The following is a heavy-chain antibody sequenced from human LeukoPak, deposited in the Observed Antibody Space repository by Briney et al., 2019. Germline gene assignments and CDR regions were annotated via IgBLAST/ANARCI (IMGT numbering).Heavy chain of an antibody. CDR2: INHSGST. CDR3: ARTAVGKVVRGVFQH. D-gene: IGHD3-10*01. Sequence: SETLSLTCAVYGGSFSGYYWSWIRQPPGKGLEWIGEINHSGSTNYNPSLKSRVTTSVDTSKNQFSLKLSSVTAADTAVYYCARTAVGKVVRGVFQHWGQGTLVTVSS. CDR1: GGSFSGYY. V-gene: IGHV4-34*01. J-gene: IGHJ1*01.